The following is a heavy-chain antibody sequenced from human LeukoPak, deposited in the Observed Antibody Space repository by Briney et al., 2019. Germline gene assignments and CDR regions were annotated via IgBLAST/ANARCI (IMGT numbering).Heavy chain of an antibody. CDR1: GFTLTQVS. J-gene: IGHJ4*02. Sequence: ASVKVSCKVSGFTLTQVSIRWVRQAPGKGLEWMGGFEPEDGETSYAQKFHGRVTMTEDTPTDTAYMELSSLISEDTAVYFCAAGSVMDADYLDYWGQGPLVTVSS. CDR3: AAGSVMDADYLDY. D-gene: IGHD3-16*01. V-gene: IGHV1-24*01. CDR2: FEPEDGET.